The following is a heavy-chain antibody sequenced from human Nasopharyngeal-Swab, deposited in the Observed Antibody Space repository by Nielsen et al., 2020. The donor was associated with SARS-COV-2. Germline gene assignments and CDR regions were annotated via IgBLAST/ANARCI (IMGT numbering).Heavy chain of an antibody. V-gene: IGHV4-4*02. J-gene: IGHJ4*02. CDR2: IYHSGST. CDR1: GGSISSSNW. CDR3: ATRPDLYYFDY. Sequence: SETLSLTCAASGGSISSSNWWSWVRRPPGKGLEWIGVIYHSGSTNYNPSLKSRVTISVDKSKNQFSLKLSSVTAADTAVYYCATRPDLYYFDYWGQGTLVTVSS. D-gene: IGHD6-6*01.